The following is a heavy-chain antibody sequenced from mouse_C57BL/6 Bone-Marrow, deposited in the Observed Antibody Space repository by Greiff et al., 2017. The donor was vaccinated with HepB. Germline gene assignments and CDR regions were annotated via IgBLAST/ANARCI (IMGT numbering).Heavy chain of an antibody. J-gene: IGHJ4*01. Sequence: QVQLQQSGAELVKPGASVKMSCKASGYTFTSYWITWVKQRPGQGLEWIGDIYPGSGSTNYNEKFKSKATLTVDTSSSTAYMQLSSLTSEDSAVYYCARDYYGNYYYAMDYWGQGTSVTVSS. CDR3: ARDYYGNYYYAMDY. CDR2: IYPGSGST. CDR1: GYTFTSYW. D-gene: IGHD2-1*01. V-gene: IGHV1-55*01.